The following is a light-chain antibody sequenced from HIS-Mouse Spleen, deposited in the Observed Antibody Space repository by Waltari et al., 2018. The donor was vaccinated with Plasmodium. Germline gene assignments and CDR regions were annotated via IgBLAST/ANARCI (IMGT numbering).Light chain of an antibody. CDR3: QVWDSSSDHPDVV. V-gene: IGLV3-21*03. J-gene: IGLJ2*01. CDR1: NIGSKS. CDR2: EDS. Sequence: SYVLTQPPSVSVAPGKTARITCGGNNIGSKSVHWYQQKPGQAPVLGVYEDSDRPSGIPERFSGSNSGNTATLTISRVEAGDEADYYCQVWDSSSDHPDVVFGGGTKLTVL.